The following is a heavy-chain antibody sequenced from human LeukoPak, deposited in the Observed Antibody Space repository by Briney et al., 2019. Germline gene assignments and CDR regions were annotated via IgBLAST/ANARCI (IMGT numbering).Heavy chain of an antibody. CDR2: IYYNGNT. J-gene: IGHJ4*02. CDR1: GGSINNNY. V-gene: IGHV4-59*12. Sequence: PSETLSLTCTVSGGSINNNYWSWFRQSPGKGLEWIGYIYYNGNTNYNTSLESRVTISVDTSKNQIHLKLSSVTAADTAVYYCARVRDGIPSTDYWGQGTLVTVSS. D-gene: IGHD2-2*01. CDR3: ARVRDGIPSTDY.